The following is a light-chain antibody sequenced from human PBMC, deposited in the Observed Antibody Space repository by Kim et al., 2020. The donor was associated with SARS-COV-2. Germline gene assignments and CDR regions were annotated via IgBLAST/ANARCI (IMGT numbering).Light chain of an antibody. Sequence: VAWGQTRRITYQGSSLRCYYTSWYQQTARQAPILIIYDKNRRPAVIQGLFAGCSSGNTSSMTIAGTPADDEADYCCNPQDSDNNVLFGGGTQLTVL. V-gene: IGLV3-19*01. CDR2: DKN. CDR1: SLRCYY. CDR3: NPQDSDNNVL. J-gene: IGLJ2*01.